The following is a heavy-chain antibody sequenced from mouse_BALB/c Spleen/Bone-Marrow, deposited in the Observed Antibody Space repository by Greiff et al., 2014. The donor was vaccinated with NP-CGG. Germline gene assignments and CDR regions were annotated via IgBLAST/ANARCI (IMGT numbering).Heavy chain of an antibody. J-gene: IGHJ2*01. Sequence: VQLQQSGPELAKPGASVKMSCKASGYTFTDTWIHWIKQRPGQGLEWIGYINPSTGYAEYNQNFKDKATLTVDKSSSTAYMQLSSLTFEDSAVDYCARDYWGQGTTLTVSS. CDR2: INPSTGYA. V-gene: IGHV1-7*01. CDR3: ARDY. CDR1: GYTFTDTW.